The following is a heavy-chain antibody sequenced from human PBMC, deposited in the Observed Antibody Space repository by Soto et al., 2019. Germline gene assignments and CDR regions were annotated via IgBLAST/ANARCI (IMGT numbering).Heavy chain of an antibody. CDR3: AKGQFRYYYYYGMDV. Sequence: GGSLRLSCAASGFTFTDYAMSWVRQAPGKGLEWVSLIDASGGYTYYADSVKGRFTISRDNSRNTLYMQMNSLRAEYTALYYCAKGQFRYYYYYGMDVWGQGTTVTVSS. V-gene: IGHV3-23*01. J-gene: IGHJ6*02. CDR2: IDASGGYT. CDR1: GFTFTDYA.